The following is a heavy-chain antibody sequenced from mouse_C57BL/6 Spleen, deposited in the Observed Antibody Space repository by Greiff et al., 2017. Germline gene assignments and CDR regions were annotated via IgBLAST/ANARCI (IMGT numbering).Heavy chain of an antibody. CDR2: IHPNSGST. V-gene: IGHV1-64*01. D-gene: IGHD2-4*01. CDR1: GYTFTSYW. CDR3: ARNDEYDSWFAY. Sequence: QVQLKQPGAELVKPGASVKLSCKASGYTFTSYWMHWVKQRPGQGLEWIGMIHPNSGSTNYNEKFKSKATLTVDKSSSTAYMQLSSLTSEDSAVYYCARNDEYDSWFAYWGQGTLVTVSA. J-gene: IGHJ3*01.